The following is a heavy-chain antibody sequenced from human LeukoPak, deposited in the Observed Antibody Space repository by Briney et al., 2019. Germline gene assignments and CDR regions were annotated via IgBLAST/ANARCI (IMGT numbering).Heavy chain of an antibody. Sequence: PGGSLRLSCAASGFTFSSYAMSWVRQAPGKGLEWVSTISGSAGSTYYADSVKGRCTISRDNSKNTLYLQMNSLRPDDTAVYYCANLRSEIDYWGQGTLVTVSS. D-gene: IGHD5-12*01. V-gene: IGHV3-23*01. CDR1: GFTFSSYA. CDR3: ANLRSEIDY. CDR2: ISGSAGST. J-gene: IGHJ4*02.